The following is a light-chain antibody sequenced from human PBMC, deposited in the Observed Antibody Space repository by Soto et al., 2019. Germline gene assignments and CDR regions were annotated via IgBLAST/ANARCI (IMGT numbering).Light chain of an antibody. J-gene: IGLJ2*01. CDR3: CSYAGSFTFDV. V-gene: IGLV2-23*02. Sequence: QSVLTQPASVSGSPGQSITISCTGTSSDVGNYNLVSWYQQFPGKAPKLIIYEDSRRPTGVSNRFSGSKSGNTASLTISGLHAEDEADYYCCSYAGSFTFDVFGGGTKLTVL. CDR2: EDS. CDR1: SSDVGNYNL.